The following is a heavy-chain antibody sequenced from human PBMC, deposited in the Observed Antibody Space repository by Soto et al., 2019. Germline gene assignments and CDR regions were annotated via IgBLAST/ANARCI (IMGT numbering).Heavy chain of an antibody. Sequence: EVQLLEYGGGLVQPGGSLRLSCAASGFTFSNYVMSWVRQAPGKGLEWVSSISNSGSNRYYAESVKGRVTISRDNSNNTLYLQMNSLRAEDTALYYCARRGRTLPHYSYYMYVWGEGTTVTVSS. CDR3: ARRGRTLPHYSYYMYV. CDR2: ISNSGSNR. CDR1: GFTFSNYV. V-gene: IGHV3-23*01. J-gene: IGHJ6*03.